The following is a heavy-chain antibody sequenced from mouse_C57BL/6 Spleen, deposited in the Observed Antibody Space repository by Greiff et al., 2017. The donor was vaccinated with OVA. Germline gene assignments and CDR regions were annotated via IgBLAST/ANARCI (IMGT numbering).Heavy chain of an antibody. V-gene: IGHV1-22*01. J-gene: IGHJ1*03. CDR2: INPNNGGT. CDR3: ARDYYGSSRYFDV. Sequence: VQLQQSGPELVKPGASVKMSCKASGYTFTDYNMHWVKQSHGKSLEWIGYINPNNGGTSYNQKFKGKATLTVNKSSSTAYMELRSLTSDDSAVYYCARDYYGSSRYFDVGGTGTTVTVSS. CDR1: GYTFTDYN. D-gene: IGHD1-1*01.